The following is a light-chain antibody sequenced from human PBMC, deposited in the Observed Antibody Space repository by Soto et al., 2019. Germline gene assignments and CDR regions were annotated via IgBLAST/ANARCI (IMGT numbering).Light chain of an antibody. CDR2: AAT. CDR3: QQTHSTPVT. J-gene: IGKJ5*01. Sequence: DIQMTQSPSSLSASVGDRVTVTCRTSQNIYNYLNWYQQRPGKAPKLLIYAATSVQSGVTSRFSGSGSGTDFTLTISSLHPEDFATYYCQQTHSTPVTFGQGKRL. CDR1: QNIYNY. V-gene: IGKV1-39*01.